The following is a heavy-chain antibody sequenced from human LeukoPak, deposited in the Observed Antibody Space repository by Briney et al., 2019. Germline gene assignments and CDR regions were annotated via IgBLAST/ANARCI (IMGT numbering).Heavy chain of an antibody. J-gene: IGHJ1*01. CDR3: ARVRGDFETD. CDR2: RNYSGST. V-gene: IGHV4-59*01. CDR1: GGSISSYY. D-gene: IGHD3-16*01. Sequence: SETLSLTCRASGGSISSYYLTWIRQPPGKGLEWIGYRNYSGSTTYNPYLQSRVTISVDTSKSQFSLKLISVTAADTAIYYCARVRGDFETDWGQGTMVSLCS.